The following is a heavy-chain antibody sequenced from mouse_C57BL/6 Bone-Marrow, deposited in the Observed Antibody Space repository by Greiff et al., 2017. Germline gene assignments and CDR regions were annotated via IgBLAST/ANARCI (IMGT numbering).Heavy chain of an antibody. CDR2: INPRSGCT. CDR3: ARWGRPVRYAMDF. Sequence: VQLQQSGAELAKPGASVKMSCKASGYTFTGYTIHWVKQRPGQGLEWIGYINPRSGCTKYNQKFKDKATLTADKSSSTAYMQLSRLTSEDSSVFYWARWGRPVRYAMDFGGKGTSVTVAA. D-gene: IGHD1-2*01. CDR1: GYTFTGYT. J-gene: IGHJ4*01. V-gene: IGHV1-4*01.